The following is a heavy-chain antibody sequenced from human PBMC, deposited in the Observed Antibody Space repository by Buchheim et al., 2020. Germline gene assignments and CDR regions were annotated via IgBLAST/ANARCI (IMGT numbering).Heavy chain of an antibody. CDR2: IWYDGSNK. Sequence: QVQLVESGGGVVQPGRSLRLSCAASGFIFSSYGMHWVRQAPGKGLEWVAVIWYDGSNKYYADSVKGRFTISRDNSKNTLYLQMNSLRAEDTAVYYCARDYSYYYDSSGSSDAFDIWGQGT. CDR1: GFIFSSYG. J-gene: IGHJ3*02. D-gene: IGHD3-22*01. CDR3: ARDYSYYYDSSGSSDAFDI. V-gene: IGHV3-33*01.